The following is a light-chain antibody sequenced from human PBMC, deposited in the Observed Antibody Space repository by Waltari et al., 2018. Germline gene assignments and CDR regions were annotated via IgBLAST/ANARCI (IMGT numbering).Light chain of an antibody. Sequence: AIQMTQSPSSLSASVGDRVTISCRASQGINTDLGWYQQKPGRAPKLLISGASTLQSGVPSRFCVSGSGTVFTLTISSLQPDDFTTYFCLQDHTYPLTFGQGTQVDI. CDR2: GAS. V-gene: IGKV1-6*01. J-gene: IGKJ1*01. CDR3: LQDHTYPLT. CDR1: QGINTD.